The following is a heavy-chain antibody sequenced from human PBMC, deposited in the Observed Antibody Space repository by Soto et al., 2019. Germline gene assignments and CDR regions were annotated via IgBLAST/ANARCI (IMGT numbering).Heavy chain of an antibody. CDR3: AREGSIIIPAVSDF. CDR2: ISKSDYT. D-gene: IGHD2-2*01. J-gene: IGHJ4*02. Sequence: PGGSLRLSCTVSGFAFNNYGINWVRQAPGKGLEWVSSISKSDYTYYSDSVTGRFTISRDNAKNSVSLQMNTLRVEDTAVYYCAREGSIIIPAVSDFWGQGTLVTVSS. CDR1: GFAFNNYG. V-gene: IGHV3-21*01.